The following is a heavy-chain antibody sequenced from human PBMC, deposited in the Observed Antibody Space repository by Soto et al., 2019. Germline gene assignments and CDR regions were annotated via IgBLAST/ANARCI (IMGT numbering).Heavy chain of an antibody. CDR2: ISYDGSNK. CDR1: GFTFSSYA. J-gene: IGHJ3*02. CDR3: ARAMIVAFDI. V-gene: IGHV3-30-3*01. D-gene: IGHD3-22*01. Sequence: QVQLVESGGGVVQPGRSLRLSCAASGFTFSSYAMHWVRQAPGKGLEWVAVISYDGSNKYYADSVKGRFTISRDNSKNTLYLQMNSLRAEDTAVYYCARAMIVAFDIWGQGTMVTVSS.